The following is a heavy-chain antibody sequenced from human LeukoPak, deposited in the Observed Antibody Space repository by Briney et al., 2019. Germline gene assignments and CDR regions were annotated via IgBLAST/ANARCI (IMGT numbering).Heavy chain of an antibody. J-gene: IGHJ6*02. CDR2: IYHSGST. CDR3: ARDHRVIVVVTAYYYGMDV. V-gene: IGHV4-30-2*01. D-gene: IGHD2-21*02. Sequence: SETLSLTCTVSGGSISSGGYYWSWIRQPPGKGLEWIGYIYHSGSTYYNPSLKSRVTISVDRSKNQFSLKLSSVTAADTAVYYRARDHRVIVVVTAYYYGMDVWGQGTTVTVSS. CDR1: GGSISSGGYY.